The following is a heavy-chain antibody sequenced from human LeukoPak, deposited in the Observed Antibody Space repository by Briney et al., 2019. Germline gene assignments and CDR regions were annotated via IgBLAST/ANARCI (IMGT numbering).Heavy chain of an antibody. J-gene: IGHJ4*02. CDR3: AKGSVVVPAADQTFDY. D-gene: IGHD2-2*01. CDR2: ISGSGGST. CDR1: GFTFSSYA. V-gene: IGHV3-23*01. Sequence: GGSLRLSCAASGFTFSSYAMSWVRQAPGKGLEWVSAISGSGGSTYYADSVKGRFTISRDNSKNTLYLQMNSLRAEDTAVYYCAKGSVVVPAADQTFDYWGQGTLVTVSS.